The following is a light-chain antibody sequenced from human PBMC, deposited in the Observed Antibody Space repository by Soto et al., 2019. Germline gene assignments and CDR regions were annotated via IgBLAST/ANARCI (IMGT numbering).Light chain of an antibody. CDR1: QSIGSW. Sequence: DIQMTQSPSTLSASVGDRVTITCRASQSIGSWLAWYQQKPGKAPKLLIYDASSLESGVPSRFSGSGSGTEFTVTISSLQSDDFATYYCQQYNSYSGTFGQGTKVEIK. CDR3: QQYNSYSGT. V-gene: IGKV1-5*01. J-gene: IGKJ1*01. CDR2: DAS.